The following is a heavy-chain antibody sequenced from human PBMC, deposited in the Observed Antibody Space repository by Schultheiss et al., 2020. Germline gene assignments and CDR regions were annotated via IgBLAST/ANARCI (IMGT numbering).Heavy chain of an antibody. V-gene: IGHV1-46*01. D-gene: IGHD6-6*01. CDR1: GYTFTSYY. J-gene: IGHJ6*03. CDR3: AAAPVEYSSSYYMDV. CDR2: INPSGGST. Sequence: ASVKVSCKASGYTFTSYYMHWVRQAPGQGLEWMGIINPSGGSTSYAQKFQGRVTMTRDMSTSTAYMELSSLRSEDTAVYYCAAAPVEYSSSYYMDVWGKGTTVTVSS.